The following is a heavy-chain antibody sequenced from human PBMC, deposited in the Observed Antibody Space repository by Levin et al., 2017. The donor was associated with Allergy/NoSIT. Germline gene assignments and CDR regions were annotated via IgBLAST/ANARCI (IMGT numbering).Heavy chain of an antibody. CDR1: GGSVSSGSYY. J-gene: IGHJ1*01. V-gene: IGHV4-61*01. CDR3: ARGRGYSYGYGYFQH. D-gene: IGHD5-18*01. Sequence: SQTLSLTCTVSGGSVSSGSYYWSWIRQPPGKGLEWIGYIYYSGSTNYNPSLKSRVTISVDTSKNQFSLKLSSVTAADTAVYYCARGRGYSYGYGYFQHWGQGTLVTVSS. CDR2: IYYSGST.